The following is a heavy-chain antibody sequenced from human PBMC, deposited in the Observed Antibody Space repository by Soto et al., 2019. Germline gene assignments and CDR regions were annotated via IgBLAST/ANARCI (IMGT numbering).Heavy chain of an antibody. CDR1: GSTFSSYA. D-gene: IGHD2-21*02. Sequence: QVQLVQSGAEVKKPGSSVKVSCKASGSTFSSYAISWVRQAPGQGLEWMGGIIPIFGTANYAQKFQGRVTINADESTSQANKEPGSLRSEATAVYYGVGGSGDLYYYGMDGWGQGTTVTVSS. CDR3: VGGSGDLYYYGMDG. J-gene: IGHJ6*02. CDR2: IIPIFGTA. V-gene: IGHV1-69*12.